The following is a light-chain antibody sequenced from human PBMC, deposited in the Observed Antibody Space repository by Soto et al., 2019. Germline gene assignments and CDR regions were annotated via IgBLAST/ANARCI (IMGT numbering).Light chain of an antibody. Sequence: QSALTQPASVSGSPGQSITISCTGSSSDVGGYNYVSWYQQHPGKAPQLMIYEVSNRPSGVSNRFSGSKSGNTASLTISGLQAEDETDYYCFSYTSSGTYVFGTGTKVTVL. CDR2: EVS. V-gene: IGLV2-14*03. J-gene: IGLJ1*01. CDR3: FSYTSSGTYV. CDR1: SSDVGGYNY.